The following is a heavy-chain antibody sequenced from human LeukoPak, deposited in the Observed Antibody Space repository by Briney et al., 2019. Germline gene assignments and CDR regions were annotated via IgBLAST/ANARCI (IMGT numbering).Heavy chain of an antibody. D-gene: IGHD2-21*01. CDR3: ARDQGTAAAAGGAKGRFEY. CDR2: IWYDGRNY. J-gene: IGHJ4*02. CDR1: GFTFSHYG. V-gene: IGHV3-33*01. Sequence: GGSLRLSCAASGFTFSHYGMHWVRQAPGKGLEWVAIIWYDGRNYYYAESVKGRFTISRDNSKNTVYLQMNNLRAEDTAVYYCARDQGTAAAAGGAKGRFEYWGQGTLVTVSS.